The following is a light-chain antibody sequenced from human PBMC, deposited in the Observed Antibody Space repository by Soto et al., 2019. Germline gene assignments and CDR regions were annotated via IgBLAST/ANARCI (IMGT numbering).Light chain of an antibody. CDR1: SSDVGDYEH. CDR2: DVI. J-gene: IGLJ1*01. CDR3: KSYAGSNTDV. Sequence: QSALTQPPSVSGSPGQSVTISCTVTSSDVGDYEHVSWYQLAPGTAPKLLISDVINRPSGVPDRFSGSKSGNTASLTVSGLQAADEADYFCKSYAGSNTDVFGSGTKLTVL. V-gene: IGLV2-8*01.